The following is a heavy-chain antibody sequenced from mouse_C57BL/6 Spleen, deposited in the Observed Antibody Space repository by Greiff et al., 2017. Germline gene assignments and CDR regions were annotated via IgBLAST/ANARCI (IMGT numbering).Heavy chain of an antibody. CDR3: TGDYGSSDSLYAMDY. J-gene: IGHJ4*01. Sequence: VQLQQSGAELVRPGASVTLSCKASGYTFTDYEMHWVKQTPVHGLEWIGAIDPETGGTAYNQKFKGKAILTADKSSSTAYMELRSLTSEDSAVYYGTGDYGSSDSLYAMDYWGQGTSVTVSS. CDR1: GYTFTDYE. V-gene: IGHV1-15*01. D-gene: IGHD1-1*01. CDR2: IDPETGGT.